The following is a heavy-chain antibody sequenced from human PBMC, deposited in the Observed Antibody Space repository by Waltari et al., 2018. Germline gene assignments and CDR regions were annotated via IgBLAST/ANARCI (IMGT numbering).Heavy chain of an antibody. CDR3: ARGAPGIPPPIFDY. CDR1: GYTFANDG. CDR2: VSAYNGDT. J-gene: IGHJ4*02. D-gene: IGHD5-18*01. V-gene: IGHV1-18*01. Sequence: QVQLVQSGTEVKKPGASVKVSCKASGYTFANDGIRRVRQAPGQGLEWMGRVSAYNGDTKYEQKIQDRVSMTTDTSTSTAYMELRSLRSDDTAVYYCARGAPGIPPPIFDYWGQGTLVTVSS.